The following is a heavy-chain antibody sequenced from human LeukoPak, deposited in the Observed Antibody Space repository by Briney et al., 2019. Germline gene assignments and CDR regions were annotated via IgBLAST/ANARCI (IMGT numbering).Heavy chain of an antibody. CDR1: GFTFDDYA. V-gene: IGHV3-9*01. CDR2: ISWNSGSI. CDR3: AKDRGIQLWLRGGLDP. J-gene: IGHJ5*02. Sequence: GGSLRLSCAASGFTFDDYAMHWVRQAPRKGLEWVSGISWNSGSIGYADSVKGRFTISRDNAKNSLYLQMNSLRAEDTALYYCAKDRGIQLWLRGGLDPWGQGTLVTVSS. D-gene: IGHD5-18*01.